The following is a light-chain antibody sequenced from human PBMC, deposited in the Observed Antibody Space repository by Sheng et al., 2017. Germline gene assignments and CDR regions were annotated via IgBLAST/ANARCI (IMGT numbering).Light chain of an antibody. V-gene: IGKV1-16*01. CDR1: QGIGNS. J-gene: IGKJ1*01. CDR3: QQYKTYRT. Sequence: DIQMTQSPSSMSASVGDRVTITCRASQGIGNSLAWFQQKPGKAPKLLIYAASSLQSGVPSRFSGSGSGTQFTLTISGLQPDDFATYHCQQYKTYRTFGQGTKVEIK. CDR2: AAS.